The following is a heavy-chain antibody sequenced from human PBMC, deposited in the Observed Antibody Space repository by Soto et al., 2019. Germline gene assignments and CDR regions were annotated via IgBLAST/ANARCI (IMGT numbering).Heavy chain of an antibody. CDR2: ISSNGNTI. Sequence: QVQLVESGGGLVKPGESVRLSCAASGFTFSDYYMTWIRQAPGKGLEWLSYISSNGNTIYYADSVRGRFTISRDNAKNSMYLQVNSLRAEDTAVYYCARGHSGSYLYWGQGTLVTVSS. CDR1: GFTFSDYY. CDR3: ARGHSGSYLY. D-gene: IGHD1-26*01. V-gene: IGHV3-11*01. J-gene: IGHJ4*02.